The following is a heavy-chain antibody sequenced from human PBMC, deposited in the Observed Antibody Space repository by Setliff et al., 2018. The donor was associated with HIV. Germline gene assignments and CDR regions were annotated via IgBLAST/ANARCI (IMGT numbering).Heavy chain of an antibody. CDR2: INHSGST. V-gene: IGHV4-34*01. J-gene: IGHJ4*02. Sequence: SETLSLTCAVYGGSSSDYYWSWIRQPPGKGLEWIGEINHSGSTNYNPSLKSRVTISVDTSKKQFSLRLTSVTAADTAVYYCATRYYYGSRSLRFDYWGQGTLVTVS. CDR3: ATRYYYGSRSLRFDY. CDR1: GGSSSDYY. D-gene: IGHD3-10*01.